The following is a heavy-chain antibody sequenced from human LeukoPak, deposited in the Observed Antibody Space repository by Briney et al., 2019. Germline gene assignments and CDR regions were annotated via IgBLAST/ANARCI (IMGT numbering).Heavy chain of an antibody. CDR2: INHSGST. Sequence: PSETLSLTCAVYGGSFSGYYWSWIRQPPGKGLEWIGEINHSGSTNYNPSLKSRVTISVDTSKNQFSLKLSSVTAADTAVYYCARAPFDTSSVDTAMVTGFDYWGQGILVTVSS. CDR1: GGSFSGYY. V-gene: IGHV4-34*01. CDR3: ARAPFDTSSVDTAMVTGFDY. D-gene: IGHD5-18*01. J-gene: IGHJ4*02.